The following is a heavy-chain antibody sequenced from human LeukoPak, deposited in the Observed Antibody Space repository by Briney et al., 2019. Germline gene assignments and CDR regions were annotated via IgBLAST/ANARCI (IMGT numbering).Heavy chain of an antibody. CDR3: ARGLGYGSGPVDH. CDR1: GFTVSTNY. J-gene: IGHJ4*02. CDR2: IYSDGTT. V-gene: IGHV3-53*01. Sequence: PGGSLRLSCAASGFTVSTNYMTWVRQAPGKGLEWVSVIYSDGTTYYADSVKGRFTISRDNSKNTVYLQMNSLRAEDTAVYHCARGLGYGSGPVDHWGQGTLVTLSS. D-gene: IGHD3-10*01.